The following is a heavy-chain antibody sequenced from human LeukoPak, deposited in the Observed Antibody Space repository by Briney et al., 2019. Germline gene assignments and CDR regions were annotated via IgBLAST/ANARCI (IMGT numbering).Heavy chain of an antibody. J-gene: IGHJ4*02. Sequence: GVNLSLYCAASGFMISRYWMSWLRQAPGQGLEWVINIKRDKSENYYVDSVKGRFTISRDNTKNSLYLQMNSLRAEHTAVYYCATSQRVVVPAVFVDYWGQGTLVTV. CDR2: IKRDKSEN. V-gene: IGHV3-7*01. CDR1: GFMISRYW. D-gene: IGHD2-2*01. CDR3: ATSQRVVVPAVFVDY.